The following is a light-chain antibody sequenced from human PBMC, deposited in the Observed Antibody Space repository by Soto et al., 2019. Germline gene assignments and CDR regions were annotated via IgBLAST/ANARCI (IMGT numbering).Light chain of an antibody. J-gene: IGLJ1*01. V-gene: IGLV2-8*01. CDR2: DVF. CDR1: SSDIGGYNY. CDR3: TSYAGSDNVCV. Sequence: QSVLTQPPSASGSPGQSVTISCSGTSSDIGGYNYVSWYQQHPGKAPKLMIYDVFKRPSGVPDRFSGSKSGNTASLTVSGLQAEDEADYYCTSYAGSDNVCVFGPGTKLTVL.